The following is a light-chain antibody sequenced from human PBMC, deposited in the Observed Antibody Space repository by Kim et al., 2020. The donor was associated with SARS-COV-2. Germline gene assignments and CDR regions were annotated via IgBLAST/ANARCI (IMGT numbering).Light chain of an antibody. Sequence: LSVAPGERAPLSCRASQSVSRNLAWYQQKPGQPPRLLMYDASTRATGTPARFSGSGSGTEFTLTISSLQSEDFAVYYCQHYNNWCTFGQGTKLEI. CDR3: QHYNNWCT. CDR2: DAS. CDR1: QSVSRN. J-gene: IGKJ2*02. V-gene: IGKV3-15*01.